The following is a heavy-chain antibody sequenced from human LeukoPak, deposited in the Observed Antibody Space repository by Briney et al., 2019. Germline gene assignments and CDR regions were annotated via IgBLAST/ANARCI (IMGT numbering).Heavy chain of an antibody. Sequence: ASVKVSCKASGYTFTSYGISWVRQAPGQGLEWMGWISAYNGNTNYAQKLQGRVTITRDTSASTAYMELSSLRSEDTAVYYCARVLRYFDWLFHDAFDIWGQGTMVTVSS. V-gene: IGHV1-18*01. D-gene: IGHD3-9*01. CDR3: ARVLRYFDWLFHDAFDI. CDR1: GYTFTSYG. J-gene: IGHJ3*02. CDR2: ISAYNGNT.